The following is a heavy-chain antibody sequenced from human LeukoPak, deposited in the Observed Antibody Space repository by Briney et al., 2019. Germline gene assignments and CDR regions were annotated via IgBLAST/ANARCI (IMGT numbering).Heavy chain of an antibody. CDR1: GGSISSGDYY. J-gene: IGHJ3*02. D-gene: IGHD3-22*01. Sequence: ASETLSLTCTVSGGSISSGDYYWSWSRQPPGKGLEWIGYIYYNGSTNYNPSLKSRVTISVDTSKNQFSLKLSSVTAADTAVYYCARDTYYYDSSGYGDDAFDIWGQGTMVTVSS. V-gene: IGHV4-61*08. CDR3: ARDTYYYDSSGYGDDAFDI. CDR2: IYYNGST.